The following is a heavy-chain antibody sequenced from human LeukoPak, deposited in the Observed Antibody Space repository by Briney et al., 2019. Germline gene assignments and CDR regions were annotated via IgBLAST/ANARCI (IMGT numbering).Heavy chain of an antibody. D-gene: IGHD6-13*01. CDR1: GFTFSSYS. CDR3: VRDRASSSWYVDAFDI. Sequence: GGSLRLSCAASGFTFSSYSMNWVRQAPGEGLEWVSYFSSSSSTIYYADSAKDRFTISRNNAKNSLYLQMNSLRTEDTAEYYCVRDRASSSWYVDAFDIWGQGTMVTVSS. J-gene: IGHJ3*02. CDR2: FSSSSSTI. V-gene: IGHV3-48*04.